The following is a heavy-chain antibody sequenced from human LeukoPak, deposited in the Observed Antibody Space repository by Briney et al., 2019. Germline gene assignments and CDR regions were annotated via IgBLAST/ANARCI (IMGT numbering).Heavy chain of an antibody. V-gene: IGHV3-30*04. CDR2: ISYDGSNK. CDR3: ARGELEGMDTPSRY. CDR1: GFTLSSYA. D-gene: IGHD5-18*01. J-gene: IGHJ4*02. Sequence: PGGSLRLSCAASGFTLSSYAMHWVRQAPGKGLEWVAVISYDGSNKYYADSVKGRFTISRDNSKNTLYLQMNSLRAEDTAVYYCARGELEGMDTPSRYWGQGTLVTVSS.